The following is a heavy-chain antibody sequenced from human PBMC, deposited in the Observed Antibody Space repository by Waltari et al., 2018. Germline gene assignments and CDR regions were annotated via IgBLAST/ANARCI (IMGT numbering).Heavy chain of an antibody. CDR3: ARDRDYYYDSSGYYAVPGMDV. CDR1: GFTFSSYG. J-gene: IGHJ6*02. V-gene: IGHV3-33*01. CDR2: IWYDGSNK. D-gene: IGHD3-22*01. Sequence: QVQLVESGGGVVQPGRSLRLSCAASGFTFSSYGMHWVRQAPGKGLEWVAVIWYDGSNKYYADSVKGRFTISRDNSKNTLYLQMNSLRAEDTAVYYCARDRDYYYDSSGYYAVPGMDVWGQGTTVTVSS.